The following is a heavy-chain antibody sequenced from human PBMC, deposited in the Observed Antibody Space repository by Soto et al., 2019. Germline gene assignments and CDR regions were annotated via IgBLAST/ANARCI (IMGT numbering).Heavy chain of an antibody. J-gene: IGHJ6*02. CDR2: FDPEDGET. Sequence: ASVKVSCKVSGYTLTELSMHWVRQAPGKGLEWMGGFDPEDGETIYAQKFQGRVTMTEDTSTDTAYMELSSLRSEDTAVYYCATVSSLLPLSLHYYGMDVWGQGTTVTVSS. V-gene: IGHV1-24*01. CDR3: ATVSSLLPLSLHYYGMDV. D-gene: IGHD3-22*01. CDR1: GYTLTELS.